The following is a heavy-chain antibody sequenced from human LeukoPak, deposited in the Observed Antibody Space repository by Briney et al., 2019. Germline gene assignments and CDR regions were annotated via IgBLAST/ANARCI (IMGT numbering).Heavy chain of an antibody. J-gene: IGHJ3*02. CDR2: ISYTGTT. D-gene: IGHD3-3*01. Sequence: SETLSLTCTVSGGSISSTNYLWGWIRQPPGKGLEWIGSISYTGTTYYNPSLKSRVTISVDTSKNQFSLKLSSVTAADTAVYYCARYPYDFWSGQGPAFDIWGQGTMVTVSS. CDR1: GGSISSTNYL. V-gene: IGHV4-39*07. CDR3: ARYPYDFWSGQGPAFDI.